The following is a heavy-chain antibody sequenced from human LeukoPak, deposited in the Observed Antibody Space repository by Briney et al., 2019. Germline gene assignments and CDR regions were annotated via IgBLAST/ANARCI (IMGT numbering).Heavy chain of an antibody. V-gene: IGHV4-59*01. CDR2: IYYSGST. CDR3: ARGGSGWYPDY. Sequence: SETLSLTCTVSGGSISSYYWNWIRQPPGKGLEWIGYIYYSGSTNYNPSLKSRVTISVDTSKNQFSLKLSSVTAADTAVYYCARGGSGWYPDYWGQGTLVTVSS. J-gene: IGHJ4*02. CDR1: GGSISSYY. D-gene: IGHD6-19*01.